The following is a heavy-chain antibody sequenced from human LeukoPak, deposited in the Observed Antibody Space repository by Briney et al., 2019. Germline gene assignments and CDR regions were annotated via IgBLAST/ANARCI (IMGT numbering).Heavy chain of an antibody. Sequence: GGSLRLSCAASGFTFDDYPMYWVRQAPGKGLEWVSLISGDGSNINYADSLKGRITIYRDNSKNSLYLQMNSLRTEDTAFYYCAKGGRSDSWYGWFDPWGQGTLVTVSS. J-gene: IGHJ5*02. V-gene: IGHV3-43*02. CDR2: ISGDGSNI. CDR1: GFTFDDYP. CDR3: AKGGRSDSWYGWFDP. D-gene: IGHD6-13*01.